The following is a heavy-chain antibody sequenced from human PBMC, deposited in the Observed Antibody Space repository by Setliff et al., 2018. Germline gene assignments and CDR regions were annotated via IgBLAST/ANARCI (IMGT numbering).Heavy chain of an antibody. CDR3: AGTPARGTTWLSPFDY. J-gene: IGHJ4*02. CDR2: IQNTGNT. CDR1: GGSVGGGSYY. D-gene: IGHD5-12*01. V-gene: IGHV4-61*02. Sequence: PSETLSLTCTVSGGSVGGGSYYWSWIRQPAGKGLEWIGLIQNTGNTNYNPSLQSRVTISMDTSKNQFSLEMTSVTAADTAMYYCAGTPARGTTWLSPFDYWGQGTLVTVSS.